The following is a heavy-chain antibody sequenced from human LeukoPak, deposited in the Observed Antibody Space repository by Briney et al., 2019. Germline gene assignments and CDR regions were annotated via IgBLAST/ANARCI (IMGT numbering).Heavy chain of an antibody. V-gene: IGHV4-30-4*01. Sequence: SETLSLTCTVSGGSISSYNYYWSWIRQPPGKGLEWIGYIYYSGSTYYNPSLKSRVTISVDTSKNQFSLKLSSVTAADTAVFYCASVGYSYGNFDYWGQGTLVTVSS. J-gene: IGHJ4*02. CDR1: GGSISSYNYY. CDR2: IYYSGST. D-gene: IGHD5-18*01. CDR3: ASVGYSYGNFDY.